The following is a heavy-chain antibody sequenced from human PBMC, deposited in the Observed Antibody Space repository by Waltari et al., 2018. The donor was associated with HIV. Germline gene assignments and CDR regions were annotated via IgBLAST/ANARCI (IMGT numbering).Heavy chain of an antibody. D-gene: IGHD2-2*01. J-gene: IGHJ4*02. CDR2: ISRDNRES. CDR1: GFTFSRYT. Sequence: VRLMESGGGLVEPGGSLTISCAASGFTFSRYTMNWIRHIPGKGLEWLASISRDNRESYYIDSIKGRFTISRDNAANSVFLHMDRLRVDDTAQYFCVRDDPGYEPIDYWGRG. V-gene: IGHV3-21*02. CDR3: VRDDPGYEPIDY.